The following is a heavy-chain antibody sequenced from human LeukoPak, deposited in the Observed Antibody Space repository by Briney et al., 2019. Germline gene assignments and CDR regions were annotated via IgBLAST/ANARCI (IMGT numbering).Heavy chain of an antibody. CDR2: ISSSGSTI. J-gene: IGHJ6*03. CDR1: GFTFSSYE. D-gene: IGHD2-21*02. Sequence: GGSLRLSCAASGFTFSSYEMNWVRQAPGKGLEWVSYISSSGSTIYYADSAKGRFTISRDNAKNSLYLQMNSLRAKDTAVYYCASEGRLFYYYYMDVWGKGTTVTVSS. CDR3: ASEGRLFYYYYMDV. V-gene: IGHV3-48*03.